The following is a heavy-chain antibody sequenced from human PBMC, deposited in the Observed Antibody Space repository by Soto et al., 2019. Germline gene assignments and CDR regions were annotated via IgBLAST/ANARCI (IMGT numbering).Heavy chain of an antibody. CDR2: IIPILGIA. J-gene: IGHJ3*02. CDR3: ARVGALTDAFAI. V-gene: IGHV1-69*02. CDR1: GGTFSSYT. Sequence: QVQLVQSGAEVKKPGSSVKVSCKASGGTFSSYTISWVRQAPGQGLTWMGRIIPILGIANYAQKFQGRVTITADKSTSTAYMELSSLRSEDTAVYYCARVGALTDAFAIWGQGTMVTVSS.